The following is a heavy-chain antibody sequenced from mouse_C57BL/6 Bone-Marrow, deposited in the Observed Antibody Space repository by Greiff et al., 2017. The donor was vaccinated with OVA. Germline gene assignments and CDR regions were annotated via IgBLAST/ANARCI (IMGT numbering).Heavy chain of an antibody. CDR3: TSRRVTRGFAY. V-gene: IGHV1-15*01. CDR1: GYTFTDYE. Sequence: VKLQESGAELVRPGASVTLSCKASGYTFTDYEMHWVKQTPVHGLEWIGAIDPETGGTAYNQKFKGKAILTADKSSSTAYMELRSLTSEDSAVYYCTSRRVTRGFAYWGQGTLVTVSA. J-gene: IGHJ3*01. D-gene: IGHD2-2*01. CDR2: IDPETGGT.